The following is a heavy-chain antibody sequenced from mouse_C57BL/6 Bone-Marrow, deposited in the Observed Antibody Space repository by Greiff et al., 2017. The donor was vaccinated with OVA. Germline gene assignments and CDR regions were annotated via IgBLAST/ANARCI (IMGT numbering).Heavy chain of an antibody. CDR3: ARDQEIITTVVASFDY. Sequence: QVQLQQPGAELVKPGASVKLSCKASGYTFTSYWMHWVKQRPGQGLEWIGMIHPNSGSTNYNEKFKSKATLTVDKSSSTAYMQLSSLTSEDSAVYYCARDQEIITTVVASFDYWGQGTTLTVSS. V-gene: IGHV1-64*01. J-gene: IGHJ2*01. CDR2: IHPNSGST. CDR1: GYTFTSYW. D-gene: IGHD1-1*01.